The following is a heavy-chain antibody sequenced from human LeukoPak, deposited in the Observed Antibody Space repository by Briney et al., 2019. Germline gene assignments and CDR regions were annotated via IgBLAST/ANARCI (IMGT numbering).Heavy chain of an antibody. V-gene: IGHV1-69*13. CDR1: GGTFSSYA. J-gene: IGHJ6*03. CDR2: IIPIFGTA. Sequence: ASVKVSCKASGGTFSSYAISWVRQAPGQGLEWMGGIIPIFGTANYAQKFQGRVTITADESTSTAYMELSSLRSEDTAVYYCARAFPNWNTYYYYMDVWGKGTTVTVSS. D-gene: IGHD1/OR15-1a*01. CDR3: ARAFPNWNTYYYYMDV.